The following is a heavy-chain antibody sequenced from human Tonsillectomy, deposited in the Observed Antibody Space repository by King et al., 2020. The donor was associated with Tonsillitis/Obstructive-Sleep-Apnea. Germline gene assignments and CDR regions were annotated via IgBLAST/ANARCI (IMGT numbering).Heavy chain of an antibody. CDR3: ARPGIAVAGQSWFDP. V-gene: IGHV1-8*01. J-gene: IGHJ5*02. CDR2: MNPNSGNT. D-gene: IGHD6-19*01. Sequence: VQLVESGAEVKKPGASVKVSCTASGYTFTSYDINWVRQATGQGLEWMGWMNPNSGNTGYAQKFQGRVTMTRNTSITTAYMELSSLRFEDTAVYYCARPGIAVAGQSWFDPWGQGTLVTVSS. CDR1: GYTFTSYD.